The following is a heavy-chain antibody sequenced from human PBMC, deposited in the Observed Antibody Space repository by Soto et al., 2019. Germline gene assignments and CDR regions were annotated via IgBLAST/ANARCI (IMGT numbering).Heavy chain of an antibody. J-gene: IGHJ4*02. D-gene: IGHD6-19*01. CDR1: GYTFTSYA. CDR3: ARVSGWYHLDY. CDR2: INGGNGNT. Sequence: ASVKDSCKASGYTFTSYAMHWVRQAPGQRLEWMGWINGGNGNTKYSQKFQGRVTITRDASASTAYMELSSLRSEDTAVYYCARVSGWYHLDYXGQGTLVTVSS. V-gene: IGHV1-3*01.